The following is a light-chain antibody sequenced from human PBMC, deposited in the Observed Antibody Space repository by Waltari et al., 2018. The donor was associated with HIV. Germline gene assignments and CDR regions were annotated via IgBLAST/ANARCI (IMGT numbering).Light chain of an antibody. CDR1: SSYVGCYTS. Sequence: QSALTQPASVYGSPGQSVTIPCTGTSSYVGCYTSVSWYNKHPGKAPKPMIYEVSNRPSGVSNRFSGSKSGNTASLTISGLQAEDEADYYCSSYTSSSSVVFGGGTKLTVL. V-gene: IGLV2-14*01. CDR2: EVS. J-gene: IGLJ2*01. CDR3: SSYTSSSSVV.